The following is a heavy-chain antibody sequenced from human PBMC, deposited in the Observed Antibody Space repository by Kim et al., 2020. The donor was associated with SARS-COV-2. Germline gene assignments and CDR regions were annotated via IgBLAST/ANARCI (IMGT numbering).Heavy chain of an antibody. CDR3: ARDLEGFDY. D-gene: IGHD1-1*01. V-gene: IGHV1-46*01. CDR1: GYGFTSNY. Sequence: ASVKVSCKTSGYGFTSNYLHWVRLAPGQGLEWMGMVYPNDGTTTYAQKFQGRVTMTSDTPTRTGYMELCSLTSEDTAVYYCARDLEGFDYWGQGTLVTVS. CDR2: VYPNDGTT. J-gene: IGHJ4*02.